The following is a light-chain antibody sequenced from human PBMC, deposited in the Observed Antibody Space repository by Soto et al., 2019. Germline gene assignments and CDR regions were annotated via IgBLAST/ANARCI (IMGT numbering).Light chain of an antibody. CDR3: QQYGNIPFT. Sequence: EIVLTQSPGTLSLSLGERATLSCRASQSISSTYFGWYQQKPGQATRLLISGASSRATGLPDMFSSSGSGTDFTLTITMLAPEDLALYYYQQYGNIPFTFGPGTQVDI. V-gene: IGKV3-20*01. CDR2: GAS. CDR1: QSISSTY. J-gene: IGKJ3*01.